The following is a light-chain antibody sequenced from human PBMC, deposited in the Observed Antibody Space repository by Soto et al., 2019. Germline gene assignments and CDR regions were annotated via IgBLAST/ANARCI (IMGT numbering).Light chain of an antibody. V-gene: IGLV2-14*01. CDR3: SSYTSSSTPGV. Sequence: VLTRPASVSGAPGQGLTISRTGTSSDVGGYNYVSWYQQHPGKAPKLMIYDVSNRPSGVSNRFSGSKSGNTASLTISGLQAEDEADYYCSSYTSSSTPGVFGTGTKVTVL. CDR2: DVS. CDR1: SSDVGGYNY. J-gene: IGLJ1*01.